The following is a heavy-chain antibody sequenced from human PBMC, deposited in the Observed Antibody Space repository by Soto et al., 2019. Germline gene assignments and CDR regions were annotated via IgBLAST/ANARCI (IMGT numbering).Heavy chain of an antibody. CDR2: IGVSTVYT. V-gene: IGHV3-23*01. D-gene: IGHD1-1*01. CDR1: GFSFSSSP. Sequence: EVQLLESGGGLVQPGGSLRLSCSASGFSFSSSPMSWVRQAPGKGLEWVSSIGVSTVYTYYSNSVKGRFTISRDNSSNTVSPQMSSLTVYDTAVYYCAKRPSNCYFFDNWGRGTLVTVSS. J-gene: IGHJ4*02. CDR3: AKRPSNCYFFDN.